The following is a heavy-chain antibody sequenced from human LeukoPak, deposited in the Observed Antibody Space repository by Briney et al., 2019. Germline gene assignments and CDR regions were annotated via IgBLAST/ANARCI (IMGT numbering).Heavy chain of an antibody. CDR3: ARESQYCSSTRCHDDAFDI. V-gene: IGHV3-7*01. D-gene: IGHD2-2*01. CDR2: IRQDGSDK. J-gene: IGHJ3*02. CDR1: GFTFNSHY. Sequence: PGGSLRLSCAASGFTFNSHYMSWVRQAPGKGLKWVANIRQDGSDKYYVDSVKGRFTISRDNAKNSLHLQMNSLRAEDTAVYYCARESQYCSSTRCHDDAFDIWGQGTMVTVSS.